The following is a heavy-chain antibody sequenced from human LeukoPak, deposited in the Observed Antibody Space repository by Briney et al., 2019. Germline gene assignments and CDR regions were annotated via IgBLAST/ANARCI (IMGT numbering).Heavy chain of an antibody. CDR1: GFTFSSYW. V-gene: IGHV3-7*01. Sequence: PGGSLRLSCSASGFTFSSYWLSWVRQAPGKGLEWVANIKEDGSEKYYVDSVKGRFTISRDNAKNSLYLQMNSLRAEDTAVYYCARGRVQLWLTYWGQGTLVTVSS. D-gene: IGHD5-18*01. J-gene: IGHJ4*02. CDR3: ARGRVQLWLTY. CDR2: IKEDGSEK.